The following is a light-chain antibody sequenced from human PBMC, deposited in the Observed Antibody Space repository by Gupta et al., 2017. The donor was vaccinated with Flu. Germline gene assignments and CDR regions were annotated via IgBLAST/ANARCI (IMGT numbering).Light chain of an antibody. J-gene: IGLJ2*01. CDR1: ISEVGGYNS. V-gene: IGLV2-8*01. Sequence: GQSVTTSCTGTISEVGGYNSFAWDQQHPGKHRKLIIDRRKTGPAGVPDRFSGSTSGNTASLTVAGRGAEDEDDYYCASDGGSKVFGGGTKLTVL. CDR2: RRK. CDR3: ASDGGSKV.